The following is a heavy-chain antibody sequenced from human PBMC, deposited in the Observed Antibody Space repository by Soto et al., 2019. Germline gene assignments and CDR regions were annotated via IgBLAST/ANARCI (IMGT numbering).Heavy chain of an antibody. J-gene: IGHJ4*02. Sequence: EVQLVESGGGLVKPGGSLRLSCAASGFTFSSYSMNWVRQAPGKGLEWVSSISSSSSYIYYADSVKGRVTISRDNAKNTLYLKMNSRRAEDTAVYYCARVGYCSGGSCYPCWYYFDYWGQGTLFTVFS. V-gene: IGHV3-21*01. CDR3: ARVGYCSGGSCYPCWYYFDY. CDR2: ISSSSSYI. CDR1: GFTFSSYS. D-gene: IGHD2-15*01.